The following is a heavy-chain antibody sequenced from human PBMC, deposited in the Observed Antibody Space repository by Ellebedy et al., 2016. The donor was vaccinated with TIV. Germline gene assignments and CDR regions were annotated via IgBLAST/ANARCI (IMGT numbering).Heavy chain of an antibody. J-gene: IGHJ3*02. CDR2: IDWDDGK. CDR1: GFFFTTSGMC. CDR3: TRTRITAATAELGASDI. V-gene: IGHV2-70*11. D-gene: IGHD2-21*02. Sequence: SGPTLVKPTQTLTLTCAFSGFFFTTSGMCVRWIRQPTGKALEWLGRIDWDDGKHYITFLQTRLTISKDTSKDLVVLTMTNMDPLDTATYYCTRTRITAATAELGASDIWGQGTMVTVSS.